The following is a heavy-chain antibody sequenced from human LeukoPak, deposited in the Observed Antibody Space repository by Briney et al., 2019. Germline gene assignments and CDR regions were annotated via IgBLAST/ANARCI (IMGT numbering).Heavy chain of an antibody. J-gene: IGHJ3*01. CDR2: ISSSSSYI. D-gene: IGHD3-3*01. Sequence: GGSLRLSCAASGFTFSSYSMNWVRQAPGKGLEWVSSISSSSSYIYYADSVKGRFTISRDNSKNTVYLQMESLRAEDTAVYYCAKDRGYELLSGYYEKGDGFDLWGQGTMVTVSS. CDR3: AKDRGYELLSGYYEKGDGFDL. CDR1: GFTFSSYS. V-gene: IGHV3-21*04.